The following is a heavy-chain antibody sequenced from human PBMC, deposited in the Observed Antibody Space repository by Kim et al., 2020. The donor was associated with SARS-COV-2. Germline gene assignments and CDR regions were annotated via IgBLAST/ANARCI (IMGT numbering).Heavy chain of an antibody. CDR1: GYTFTSYG. CDR3: ARDSSGGEEQVVTAIHYYYGMDV. Sequence: ASVKVSCKASGYTFTSYGISWVRQAPGQGLEWMGWISTYNGNTNYAQKLQGRVTMTTDTSTRTAYMELRSLRSDDTAVYYCARDSSGGEEQVVTAIHYYYGMDVWGQGTTVTVSS. D-gene: IGHD2-21*02. V-gene: IGHV1-18*04. J-gene: IGHJ6*02. CDR2: ISTYNGNT.